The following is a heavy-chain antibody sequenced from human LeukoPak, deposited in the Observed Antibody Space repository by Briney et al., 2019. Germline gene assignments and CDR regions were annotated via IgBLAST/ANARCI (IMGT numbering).Heavy chain of an antibody. J-gene: IGHJ4*02. Sequence: GGSLRLSCAASGFTFSDYYMSWIRQAPGKGLEWVSAVSGSGGSTYYADSVKGRFTISRDNSKNTLYLQMNSLRAEDTAVYYCATPKKGIFGVAVGGLFDYWGQGTLVTVSS. CDR2: VSGSGGST. V-gene: IGHV3-23*01. CDR3: ATPKKGIFGVAVGGLFDY. CDR1: GFTFSDYY. D-gene: IGHD3-3*01.